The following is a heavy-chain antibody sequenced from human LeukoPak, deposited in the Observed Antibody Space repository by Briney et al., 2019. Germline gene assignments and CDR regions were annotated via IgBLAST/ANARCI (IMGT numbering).Heavy chain of an antibody. CDR2: MYYSGST. CDR3: ARVQKYSGSYYFDY. D-gene: IGHD3-10*01. J-gene: IGHJ4*02. Sequence: SETLSLTCTVSGGSISSRIYFWGWIRQPPGKGLEWIGSMYYSGSTYYNPSLKSRVTVSVDTSKNQFSLKLSSVTAADTAVYYCARVQKYSGSYYFDYWGQGTLVTVSS. V-gene: IGHV4-39*01. CDR1: GGSISSRIYF.